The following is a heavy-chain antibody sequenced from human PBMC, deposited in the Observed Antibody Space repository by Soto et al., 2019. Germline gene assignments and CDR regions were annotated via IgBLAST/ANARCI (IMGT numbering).Heavy chain of an antibody. D-gene: IGHD5-12*01. CDR2: IIPIFGTA. J-gene: IGHJ2*01. Sequence: QVQLVQSGAEVKKPGSSVKVSCKASGGTFSSYAISWVRQAPGQGLEWVGGIIPIFGTANYAQKFQGRVTITADESTSTAYMELSSLRSEDTAVYYCARRARDGYTNWYFDLWGRGTLVTVSS. V-gene: IGHV1-69*01. CDR1: GGTFSSYA. CDR3: ARRARDGYTNWYFDL.